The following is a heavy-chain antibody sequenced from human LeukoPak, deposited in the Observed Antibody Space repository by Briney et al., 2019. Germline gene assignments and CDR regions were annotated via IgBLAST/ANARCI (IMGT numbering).Heavy chain of an antibody. Sequence: PGGSLRLSCAASGXIFSTYTMNWVRQAPGKGLEWVSSISSSSNDIFYAASVRGRFTISRDNAKNSLYLQMNSLRDEDTAVYYCAMGAAAYWGQGTLVTVSS. V-gene: IGHV3-48*02. CDR3: AMGAAAY. CDR1: GXIFSTYT. D-gene: IGHD6-13*01. J-gene: IGHJ4*02. CDR2: ISSSSNDI.